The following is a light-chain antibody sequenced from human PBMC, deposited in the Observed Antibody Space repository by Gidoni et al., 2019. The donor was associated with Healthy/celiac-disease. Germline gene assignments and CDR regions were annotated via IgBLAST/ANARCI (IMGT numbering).Light chain of an antibody. J-gene: IGKJ4*01. CDR3: QQYNSYPLT. Sequence: DIQMTQSPSTLSASVGDRVTITCRASQRISSWLAWYQQKPGKATKLLIYKASSLESGVPSRVSGRGSGTEFTLTISSLQPDDFATYYCQQYNSYPLTFGGGTKVEIK. CDR2: KAS. CDR1: QRISSW. V-gene: IGKV1-5*03.